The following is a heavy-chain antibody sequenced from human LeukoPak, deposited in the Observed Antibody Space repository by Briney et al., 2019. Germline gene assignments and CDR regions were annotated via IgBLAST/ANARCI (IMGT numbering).Heavy chain of an antibody. Sequence: QPGGSLRLSCAASGFTFSSYAMSWVRQAPGKGLEWVSAISGSGGSTYCADSVKGRFTISRDNSKNTLYLQMNSLRAEDTAVYYCAKVLYGGERYSSSGPMNWGQGTLVTVSS. V-gene: IGHV3-23*01. CDR1: GFTFSSYA. D-gene: IGHD6-13*01. J-gene: IGHJ4*02. CDR3: AKVLYGGERYSSSGPMN. CDR2: ISGSGGST.